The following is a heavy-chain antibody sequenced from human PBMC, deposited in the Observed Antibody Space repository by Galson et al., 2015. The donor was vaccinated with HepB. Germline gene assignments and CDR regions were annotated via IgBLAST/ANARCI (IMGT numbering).Heavy chain of an antibody. CDR2: INAGNGNT. CDR3: ARSAGVPAASWRNYYYYYGMDV. CDR1: GYTFTSYA. Sequence: SVKVSCKASGYTFTSYAMHWVRQAPGQRLEWMGWINAGNGNTKYSQKFQGRVTITRDTSASTAYMELSSLRSEDTAVYYCARSAGVPAASWRNYYYYYGMDVWGQGTTVTVSS. D-gene: IGHD2-2*01. V-gene: IGHV1-3*01. J-gene: IGHJ6*02.